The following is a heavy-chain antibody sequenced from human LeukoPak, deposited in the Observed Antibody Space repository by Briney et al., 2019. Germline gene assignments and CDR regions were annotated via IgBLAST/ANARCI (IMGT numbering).Heavy chain of an antibody. Sequence: GGSLRLSCAASGFTFSGYSMNWVRQAPGKGLEWVSSISSSSSYIYYADSVKGRFTISRDNAKNSLYLQMNSLRAEDTAVYYCARAPRYFDWIYGMDVWGQGTTVTVSS. V-gene: IGHV3-21*01. D-gene: IGHD3-9*01. CDR3: ARAPRYFDWIYGMDV. CDR1: GFTFSGYS. CDR2: ISSSSSYI. J-gene: IGHJ6*02.